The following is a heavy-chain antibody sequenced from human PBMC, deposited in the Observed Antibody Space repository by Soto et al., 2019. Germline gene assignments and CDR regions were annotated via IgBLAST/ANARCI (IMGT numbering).Heavy chain of an antibody. CDR1: GFILNSYA. V-gene: IGHV3-30*18. CDR2: MSFDGSHE. Sequence: QMQLAESGGVVVQPGRSLRLSCAASGFILNSYAMHWVRQAPGKGLGWVAVMSFDGSHENYGDSVKGRFTISRDTSKNPVYFQMNSLRVEDTALYYCVKDRAVAGIFDLWGQGTLVTVSS. J-gene: IGHJ4*02. CDR3: VKDRAVAGIFDL. D-gene: IGHD6-19*01.